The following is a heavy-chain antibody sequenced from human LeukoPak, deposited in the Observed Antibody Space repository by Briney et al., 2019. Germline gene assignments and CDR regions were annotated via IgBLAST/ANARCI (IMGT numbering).Heavy chain of an antibody. D-gene: IGHD1-1*01. Sequence: SETLSLTCSVSGYSISNGHVWAWIRQTPGKGLEWIGTIHHSGNTYYNPSLQSRVTVSVDTSRNQFSLRVYSVTAADTGAYYCARIDWTPDSWGQGTLVTVSS. V-gene: IGHV4-38-2*02. CDR2: IHHSGNT. CDR3: ARIDWTPDS. J-gene: IGHJ4*02. CDR1: GYSISNGHV.